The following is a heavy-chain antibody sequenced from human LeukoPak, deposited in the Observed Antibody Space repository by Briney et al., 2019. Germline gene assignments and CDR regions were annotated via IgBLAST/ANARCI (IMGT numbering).Heavy chain of an antibody. J-gene: IGHJ4*02. CDR2: ISGSGGST. D-gene: IGHD6-25*01. CDR1: GFTFSSYG. Sequence: GGSLRLSCAASGFTFSSYGMSWVRQAPGKGLEWVSAISGSGGSTYYADSVKGRFTISRDNSKNTLYLQMNSLRAEDTSVYYCATWAGAAADFSGPFDYWGQGTLVTVSS. V-gene: IGHV3-23*01. CDR3: ATWAGAAADFSGPFDY.